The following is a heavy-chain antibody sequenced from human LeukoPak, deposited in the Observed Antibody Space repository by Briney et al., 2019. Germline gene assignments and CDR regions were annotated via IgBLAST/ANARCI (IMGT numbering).Heavy chain of an antibody. CDR1: GGSVYSYY. Sequence: SETLSLTCTVSGGSVYSYYWSWIRQPPGKGLEWIGYIYYSGSTNYNPSLKSRVTISVDTSKNQFSLKLSSVTDADTAVYYCARRRPDSSGYVLDYWGQGTLVTVSS. J-gene: IGHJ4*02. CDR2: IYYSGST. V-gene: IGHV4-59*02. D-gene: IGHD3-22*01. CDR3: ARRRPDSSGYVLDY.